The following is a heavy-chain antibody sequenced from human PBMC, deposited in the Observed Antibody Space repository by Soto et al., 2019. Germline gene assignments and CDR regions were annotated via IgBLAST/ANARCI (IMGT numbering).Heavy chain of an antibody. CDR3: ARKIYDSDSGPNLQSHFDS. Sequence: PGESLKISCXAFGYSFAGYWITWVRQMPGKGLEWMGSIDPSDSETCYSPSFRGHVTISAAKSITTAFLQWSTLRASDTAMYYCARKIYDSDSGPNLQSHFDSWGQGTLVTVSS. CDR1: GYSFAGYW. V-gene: IGHV5-10-1*01. CDR2: IDPSDSET. D-gene: IGHD3-22*01. J-gene: IGHJ4*02.